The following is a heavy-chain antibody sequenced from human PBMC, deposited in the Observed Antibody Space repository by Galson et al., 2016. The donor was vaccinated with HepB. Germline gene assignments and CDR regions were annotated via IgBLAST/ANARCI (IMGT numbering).Heavy chain of an antibody. CDR1: GFTFSNYG. V-gene: IGHV3-30*18. Sequence: SLRLSCAASGFTFSNYGMTWVRQAPGKGLDWVAFISYDGRKRHYADSVKGRFTISRDNSNNILFLQMSSLRVDDTAVYFCAKRQEYCPPVGCSVDYWGQGTLVTVSS. CDR3: AKRQEYCPPVGCSVDY. CDR2: ISYDGRKR. J-gene: IGHJ4*02. D-gene: IGHD2/OR15-2a*01.